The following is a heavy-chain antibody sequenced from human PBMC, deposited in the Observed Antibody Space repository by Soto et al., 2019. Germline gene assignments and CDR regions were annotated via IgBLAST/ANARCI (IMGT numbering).Heavy chain of an antibody. CDR1: GFTFSDYY. D-gene: IGHD6-13*01. CDR3: ARDHIAAAGRETANFDY. J-gene: IGHJ4*02. CDR2: ISSSGSTI. Sequence: LRLSCAASGFTFSDYYMSWIRQAPVSGLEWVSYISSSGSTIYYADSVKGRFTISRDNAKNSLYLQMNSLRAEDTAVYYCARDHIAAAGRETANFDYWGQGTLVTVSS. V-gene: IGHV3-11*01.